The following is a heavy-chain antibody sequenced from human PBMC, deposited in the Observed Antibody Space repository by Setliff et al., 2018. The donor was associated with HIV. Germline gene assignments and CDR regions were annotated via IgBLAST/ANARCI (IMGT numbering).Heavy chain of an antibody. CDR3: ARPHSGRGGGAWFDP. CDR1: GDSITSGHYY. Sequence: PSETLSLTCTVSGDSITSGHYYWGWIRQPPGKGLEWIGNILSGRDTYYNPSLKSRVSMSVDTSKNQFSLRLTSVTAADTAVYFCARPHSGRGGGAWFDPWGQGIQVTVSS. D-gene: IGHD6-19*01. V-gene: IGHV4-39*01. CDR2: ILSGRDT. J-gene: IGHJ5*02.